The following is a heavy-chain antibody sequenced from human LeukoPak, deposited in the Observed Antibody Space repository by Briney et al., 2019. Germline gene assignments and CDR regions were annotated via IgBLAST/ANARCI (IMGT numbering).Heavy chain of an antibody. V-gene: IGHV1-46*01. CDR2: INPSGGST. J-gene: IGHJ4*02. CDR1: GYTFTSYY. D-gene: IGHD6-19*01. CDR3: ARAVAGIGGTYYFDY. Sequence: ASVKVSCKASGYTFTSYYMHWVRQAPGQGLEWMGIINPSGGSTSYAQKFQGRVTMTRDMSTSTVYMELSSLRSEDTAVYYCARAVAGIGGTYYFDYWGQGTLVTVSS.